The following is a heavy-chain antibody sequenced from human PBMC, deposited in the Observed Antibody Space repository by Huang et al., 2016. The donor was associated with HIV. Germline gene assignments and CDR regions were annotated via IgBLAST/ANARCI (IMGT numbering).Heavy chain of an antibody. D-gene: IGHD6-19*01. Sequence: QVQLVESGGGVVQPGRSLRLSCAASGFIFSNYGMQWVRQATGKGLEGVAIISYDGSNKYDTDSVKGRFSISRDNSKNTLYLQMNSLRAEDTAVYYCALKGDSSGWEYFRHWGQGTLVTVSS. J-gene: IGHJ1*01. CDR3: ALKGDSSGWEYFRH. V-gene: IGHV3-30*03. CDR1: GFIFSNYG. CDR2: ISYDGSNK.